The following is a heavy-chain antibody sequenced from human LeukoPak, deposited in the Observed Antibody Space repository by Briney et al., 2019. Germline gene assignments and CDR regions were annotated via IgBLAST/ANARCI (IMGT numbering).Heavy chain of an antibody. CDR2: ISSSGSTI. CDR3: ARGARITMIVVVLKFGRYYFDY. CDR1: GLTVGSYE. J-gene: IGHJ4*02. D-gene: IGHD3-22*01. Sequence: GGSLRLSCEGTGLTVGSYEMNWVRQAPGKGQEWVSYISSSGSTIYYADSVKGRFTISRDNAKNSLYLQMNSLRAEDTAVYYCARGARITMIVVVLKFGRYYFDYWGQGTLVTVSS. V-gene: IGHV3-48*03.